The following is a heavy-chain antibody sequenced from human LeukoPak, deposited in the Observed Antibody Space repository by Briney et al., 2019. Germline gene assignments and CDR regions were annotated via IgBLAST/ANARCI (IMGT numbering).Heavy chain of an antibody. CDR1: GFTFSNYA. J-gene: IGHJ4*02. CDR3: ASGYSYGLGY. Sequence: PGGTLRLSCAASGFTFSNYAMSWVRQAPGKGLEWVSALSGSGDITYYADSVKGRFTISRDNSKNTLYLQMTSLRAEDTAVYYCASGYSYGLGYWGQGTLVTVSS. CDR2: LSGSGDIT. V-gene: IGHV3-23*01. D-gene: IGHD5-18*01.